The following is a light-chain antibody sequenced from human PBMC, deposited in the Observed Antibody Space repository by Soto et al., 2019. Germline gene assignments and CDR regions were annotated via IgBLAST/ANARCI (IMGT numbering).Light chain of an antibody. V-gene: IGLV2-14*01. J-gene: IGLJ1*01. CDR1: SSDVGGYNY. CDR3: GSYSSSSTHV. CDR2: DVS. Sequence: QSALTQPASVSGSPGQSITISCTGTSSDVGGYNYVSWYQQHPGKAPKLMIYDVSNRPSGVSNRFSGSKSGNTASLTISGLQAEDEADYYCGSYSSSSTHVFGPGTKLTVL.